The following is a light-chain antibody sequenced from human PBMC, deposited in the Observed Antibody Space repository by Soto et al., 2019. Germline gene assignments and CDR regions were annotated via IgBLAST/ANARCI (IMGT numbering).Light chain of an antibody. CDR2: DAS. CDR1: QSFSSY. J-gene: IGKJ5*01. CDR3: QQRSNWPPVIT. V-gene: IGKV3-11*01. Sequence: EIVLTQSPATLSLSPGERATLSCRASQSFSSYLAWYQQKPGQAPRLLISDASKRATGIPARFSGRGSGTDLTLTISSLEPEDFAVYYGQQRSNWPPVITFGQGTRLEIK.